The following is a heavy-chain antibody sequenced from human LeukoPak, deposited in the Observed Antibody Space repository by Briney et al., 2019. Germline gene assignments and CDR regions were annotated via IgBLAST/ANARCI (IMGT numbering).Heavy chain of an antibody. CDR1: GYTFSTYG. J-gene: IGHJ4*02. CDR2: ISNYYGNT. D-gene: IGHD2-15*01. Sequence: GASVKVSCKASGYTFSTYGVTWVRQAPGQGLEWMGYISNYYGNTKYAQKVQGRVTMTTDTSTSTAYMELTSLTSGDTAVYYCARGGEYCSRGSCYFDYWGQGTLVTVSS. V-gene: IGHV1-18*01. CDR3: ARGGEYCSRGSCYFDY.